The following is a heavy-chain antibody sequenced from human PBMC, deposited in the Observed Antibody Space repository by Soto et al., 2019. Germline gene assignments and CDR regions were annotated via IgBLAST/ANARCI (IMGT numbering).Heavy chain of an antibody. Sequence: EVQLVESGGGLVKPGGSLRLSCAASGFTFSSYSMNWVRQAPGKGLEWVSSISSSSSYIYYADSVKGRFTISRDNAKNSLYLLMNSLRAEDTAVYYCARDPTTDYYYYGMDVWGQGTTVTASS. CDR3: ARDPTTDYYYYGMDV. D-gene: IGHD1-26*01. V-gene: IGHV3-21*01. J-gene: IGHJ6*02. CDR1: GFTFSSYS. CDR2: ISSSSSYI.